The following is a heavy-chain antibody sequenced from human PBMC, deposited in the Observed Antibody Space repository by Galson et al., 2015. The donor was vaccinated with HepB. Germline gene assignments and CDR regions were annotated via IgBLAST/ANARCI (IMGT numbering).Heavy chain of an antibody. CDR2: IYPGDSDT. D-gene: IGHD6-13*01. V-gene: IGHV5-51*01. J-gene: IGHJ2*01. Sequence: QSGAEVKKPGESLKISCKGSGNSFTSYWIGWVRQMPGKGLEWMGIIYPGDSDTRYSPSFQGQVTISADKSISTAYLQWSSLKASDTAMYYCARHPLTYSSSFLYFDLWGRGTLVTVSS. CDR1: GNSFTSYW. CDR3: ARHPLTYSSSFLYFDL.